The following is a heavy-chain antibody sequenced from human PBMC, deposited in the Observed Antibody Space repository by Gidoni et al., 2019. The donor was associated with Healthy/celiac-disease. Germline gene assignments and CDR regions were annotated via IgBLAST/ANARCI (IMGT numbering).Heavy chain of an antibody. Sequence: QVQLVESGGGVVQPGRSLRLSCAASGFTFSSYAMHWVRQAPGKGLEWVAVISDDGSNKYYADSVKGRFTISRDNSKNTLYLQMNSLRAEDTAVYYCAREAGLPDYWGQGTLVTVSS. CDR1: GFTFSSYA. D-gene: IGHD4-17*01. CDR3: AREAGLPDY. CDR2: ISDDGSNK. V-gene: IGHV3-30-3*01. J-gene: IGHJ4*02.